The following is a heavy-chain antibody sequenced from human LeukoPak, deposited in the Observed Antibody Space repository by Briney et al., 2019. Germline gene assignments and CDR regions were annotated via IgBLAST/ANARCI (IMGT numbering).Heavy chain of an antibody. CDR3: ARHLTYASAWYCPDY. Sequence: GGSLRLSCAASGFTFGNYWIGWVRQMPGKGLEWMGIIYPGDSGTRYSPSFQGQVTISADKSISTAYLQWSSLKASDTAMYYCARHLTYASAWYCPDYWGQGTLVTVSS. V-gene: IGHV5-51*01. D-gene: IGHD6-19*01. CDR1: GFTFGNYW. CDR2: IYPGDSGT. J-gene: IGHJ4*02.